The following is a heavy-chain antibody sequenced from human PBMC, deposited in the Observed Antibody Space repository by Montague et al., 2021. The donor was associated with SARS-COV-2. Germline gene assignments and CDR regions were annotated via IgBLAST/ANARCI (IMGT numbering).Heavy chain of an antibody. Sequence: SETLSLTCAVYGGSFSNDDWKRIRQHPRKGMEWNGEINHRRSTNYNPSLKSRVTISVDTSKNQFSLKLSSVTAADTAVYFCARGGIAARRHYFDYWGQGTLVTVSS. J-gene: IGHJ4*02. V-gene: IGHV4-34*01. CDR1: GGSFSNDD. CDR2: INHRRST. D-gene: IGHD6-6*01. CDR3: ARGGIAARRHYFDY.